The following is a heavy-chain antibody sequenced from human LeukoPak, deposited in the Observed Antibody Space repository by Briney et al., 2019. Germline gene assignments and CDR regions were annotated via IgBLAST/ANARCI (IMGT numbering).Heavy chain of an antibody. CDR1: GFTFSNAW. J-gene: IGHJ3*02. V-gene: IGHV3-15*01. CDR3: ARVGYYYGSGSQRDGFDM. CDR2: IKSKTDGGTT. Sequence: GGSLRLSCAASGFTFSNAWMSWVRQAPGKGLEWVGRIKSKTDGGTTDYAAPVKGRFTISRDDSKNTLYLQMNSLRAEDTAVYYCARVGYYYGSGSQRDGFDMWGQGTMVTVSS. D-gene: IGHD3-10*01.